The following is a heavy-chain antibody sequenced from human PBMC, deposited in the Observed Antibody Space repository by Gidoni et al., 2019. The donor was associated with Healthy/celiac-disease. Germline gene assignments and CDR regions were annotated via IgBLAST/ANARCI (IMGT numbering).Heavy chain of an antibody. V-gene: IGHV3-30-3*01. CDR3: ARDDRRDGGNSQGLTNNWFDP. D-gene: IGHD2-21*02. CDR1: GFTFSSYA. J-gene: IGHJ5*02. Sequence: QVQLVESGGGVVQPGRSLRLSCAASGFTFSSYAMHWVRQAPGKGLEWVAVISYDGSNKYYADSVKGRFTISRDNSKNTLYLQMNSLRAEDTAVYYCARDDRRDGGNSQGLTNNWFDPWGQGTLVTVSS. CDR2: ISYDGSNK.